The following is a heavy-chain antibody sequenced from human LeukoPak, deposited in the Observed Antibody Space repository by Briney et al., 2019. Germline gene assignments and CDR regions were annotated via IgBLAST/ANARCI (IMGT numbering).Heavy chain of an antibody. CDR3: ARDHGVGAPAWVAFEI. J-gene: IGHJ3*02. CDR1: GFTFSSYE. Sequence: GGSLRLSCAASGFTFSSYEMNWVRQAPGQGLEWVSYISSSGSTIYYADSVKGRFTISTDKAKNSLYLEMSSLRAEDTAVYYCARDHGVGAPAWVAFEIWGQGTMVTVSS. V-gene: IGHV3-48*03. D-gene: IGHD1-26*01. CDR2: ISSSGSTI.